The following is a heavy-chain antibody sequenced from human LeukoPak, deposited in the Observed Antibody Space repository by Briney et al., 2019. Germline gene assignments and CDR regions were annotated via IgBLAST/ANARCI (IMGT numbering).Heavy chain of an antibody. Sequence: SDTLSHTCAVYGGSFSGYYWSWIRQPPGKGLEWIGEINHSGSTNYNPSLKSRVTISVDTSKNQFSLKLSSVTAADTAVYYCARCRWYSGSGRTWFDSWGQGTLVTVSS. CDR1: GGSFSGYY. J-gene: IGHJ5*01. D-gene: IGHD3-10*01. CDR3: ARCRWYSGSGRTWFDS. V-gene: IGHV4-34*01. CDR2: INHSGST.